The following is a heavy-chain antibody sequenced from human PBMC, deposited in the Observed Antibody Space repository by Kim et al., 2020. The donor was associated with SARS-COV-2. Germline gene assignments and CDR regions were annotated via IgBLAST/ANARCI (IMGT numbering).Heavy chain of an antibody. Sequence: SETLSLTCAVYGGSFSGYYWSWIRQPPGKGLEWIGEINHSGSTNYNTSLKSRVTISVDTSKNQFSLKLSSVTAADTAVYYCARPGTTRFFDYWGQGTLVT. J-gene: IGHJ4*02. V-gene: IGHV4-34*01. CDR1: GGSFSGYY. CDR3: ARPGTTRFFDY. D-gene: IGHD1-1*01. CDR2: INHSGST.